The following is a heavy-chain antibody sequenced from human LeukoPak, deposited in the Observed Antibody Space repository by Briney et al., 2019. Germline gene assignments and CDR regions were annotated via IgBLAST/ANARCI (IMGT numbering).Heavy chain of an antibody. V-gene: IGHV3-7*03. CDR3: ARDLSTSRPAY. CDR2: IKQDGSER. J-gene: IGHJ4*02. CDR1: GFTFSSYW. Sequence: PGGSLRLSCAASGFTFSSYWMSWVRQPPGKGLEWVATIKQDGSERYYVDSVKGRFTISRDNAKNSLCLQINSLRADETAVYYCARDLSTSRPAYWGQGTLVTVSS. D-gene: IGHD2-2*01.